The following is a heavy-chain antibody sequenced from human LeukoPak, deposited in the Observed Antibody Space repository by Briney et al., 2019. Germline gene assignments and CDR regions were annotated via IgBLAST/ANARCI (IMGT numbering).Heavy chain of an antibody. CDR3: ASLSGSYYDAFDI. V-gene: IGHV1-8*01. D-gene: IGHD1-26*01. CDR1: GYTFTSYD. J-gene: IGHJ3*02. Sequence: ASVKVSCKASGYTFTSYDINWVRQATGQGLEWMGWMNPNSGNTGYAQKFQGRVTMTRNTSISTAYMELGSLRSEDTAVYYCASLSGSYYDAFDIWGQGTMVTVSS. CDR2: MNPNSGNT.